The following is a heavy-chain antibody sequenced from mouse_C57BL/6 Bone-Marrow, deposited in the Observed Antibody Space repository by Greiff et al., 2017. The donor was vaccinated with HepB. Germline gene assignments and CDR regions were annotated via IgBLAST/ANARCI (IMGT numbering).Heavy chain of an antibody. V-gene: IGHV5-4*03. Sequence: EVKLMESGGGLVKPGGSLKLSCAASGFTFSSYAMSWVRQTPEKRLEWVATISDGGSYTYYPDNVKGRVTISRDNAKNNLYLQMSHLKSEDTAMYYCARGGMNPYYAMDYWGQGTSVTVSS. CDR3: ARGGMNPYYAMDY. J-gene: IGHJ4*01. CDR2: ISDGGSYT. CDR1: GFTFSSYA. D-gene: IGHD2-10*02.